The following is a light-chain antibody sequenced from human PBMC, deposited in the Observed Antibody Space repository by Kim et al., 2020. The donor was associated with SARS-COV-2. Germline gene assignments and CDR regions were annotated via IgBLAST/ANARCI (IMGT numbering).Light chain of an antibody. V-gene: IGKV3-15*01. Sequence: PGERATLSCRASQTINNRLVWYQQKPGQAPRLLIYDATTRATGIPARFSGSGSGTEFTLTISSLQSEDFAVYYCQQYNNWPPITFGQGTRLEIK. CDR2: DAT. CDR1: QTINNR. J-gene: IGKJ5*01. CDR3: QQYNNWPPIT.